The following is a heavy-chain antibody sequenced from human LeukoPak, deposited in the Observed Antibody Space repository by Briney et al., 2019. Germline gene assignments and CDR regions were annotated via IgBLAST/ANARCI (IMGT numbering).Heavy chain of an antibody. CDR1: GGSISSYY. V-gene: IGHV4-59*01. D-gene: IGHD5-24*01. J-gene: IGHJ4*02. CDR2: IYWSGRT. Sequence: PSETLSLTCTVSGGSISSYYWSWIRQPPGKGLEWIGYIYWSGRTHYNPSLKSRVTISVDTSKNEFSLNLNSVTAADTAVYYCARGWLEQLFDSWGQGTLVTVSS. CDR3: ARGWLEQLFDS.